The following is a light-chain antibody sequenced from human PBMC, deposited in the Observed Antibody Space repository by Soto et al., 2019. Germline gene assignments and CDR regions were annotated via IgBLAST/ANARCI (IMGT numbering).Light chain of an antibody. J-gene: IGKJ1*01. V-gene: IGKV3-20*01. CDR2: GAS. CDR3: QQYGSSPRT. CDR1: QSVSSSY. Sequence: EIVMTQSPATLSVSPGERATLYCSASQSVSSSYLAWYQQKPGQAPRLLIYGASSRASGIPDRFSGSGSGTDFTLSISRLEPEDFAVYYCQQYGSSPRTFGQGTKVDNK.